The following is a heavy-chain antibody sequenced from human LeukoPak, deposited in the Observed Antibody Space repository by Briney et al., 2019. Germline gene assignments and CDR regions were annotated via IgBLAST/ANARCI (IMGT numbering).Heavy chain of an antibody. V-gene: IGHV3-30*02. CDR3: AKRDDYSNYAFDC. CDR2: IRNDGTNK. Sequence: PGGALRLSCAASGFTFSSYGMHWVRQAPGKGLEWVTFIRNDGTNKYYTDSVKGRFTISRDDSKNTLYLQMNSLRAEDTAVYYCAKRDDYSNYAFDCWGQGTLVTVSS. CDR1: GFTFSSYG. D-gene: IGHD4-11*01. J-gene: IGHJ4*02.